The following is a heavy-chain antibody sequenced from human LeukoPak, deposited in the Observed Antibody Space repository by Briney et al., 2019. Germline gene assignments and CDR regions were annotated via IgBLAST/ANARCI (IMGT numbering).Heavy chain of an antibody. CDR1: GHSLTRLS. Sequence: GASVKVSCKVSGHSLTRLSMHWVRQAPGKGLEWMGGFDPENGKTIYGEKFQGRVTMTEDTSTETAYMELNSLRSEDTAVYYCAGETTGDDHWGQGTLVTVSS. CDR3: AGETTGDDH. J-gene: IGHJ5*02. CDR2: FDPENGKT. V-gene: IGHV1-24*01. D-gene: IGHD4-17*01.